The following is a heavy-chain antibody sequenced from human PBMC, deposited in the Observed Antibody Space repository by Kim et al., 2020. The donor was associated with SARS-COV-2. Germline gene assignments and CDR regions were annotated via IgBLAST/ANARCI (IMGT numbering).Heavy chain of an antibody. CDR3: ARVYRPEHHNWNHEGFDY. J-gene: IGHJ4*02. Sequence: GGSLRLSCAASGFTFSSYGMHWVRQAPGKGLEWVAVIWYDGSNKYYADSVKGRFTISRDNSKNTLYLQMNSLRAEDTAVYYCARVYRPEHHNWNHEGFDYWGQGTLVTVSS. D-gene: IGHD1-20*01. CDR1: GFTFSSYG. CDR2: IWYDGSNK. V-gene: IGHV3-33*01.